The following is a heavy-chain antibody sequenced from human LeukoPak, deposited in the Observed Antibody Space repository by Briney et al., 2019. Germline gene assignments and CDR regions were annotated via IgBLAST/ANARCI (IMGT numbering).Heavy chain of an antibody. CDR1: GGSISSGDYY. V-gene: IGHV4-30-4*01. D-gene: IGHD2-8*01. Sequence: PSETLSLTCTVSGGSISSGDYYWSWNRQPPGTGLEWIGYIHYSGSTYYNPSLKSRVTISVDTSKNQFSLKLSSVTAADTAVYYCARLKGYCTDGICYTILFDYWGQGTLVTVSS. J-gene: IGHJ4*02. CDR3: ARLKGYCTDGICYTILFDY. CDR2: IHYSGST.